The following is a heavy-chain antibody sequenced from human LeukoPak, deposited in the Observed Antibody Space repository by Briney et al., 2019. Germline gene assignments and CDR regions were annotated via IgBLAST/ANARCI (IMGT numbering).Heavy chain of an antibody. CDR2: IYHSGNT. J-gene: IGHJ4*02. V-gene: IGHV4-38-2*02. Sequence: SETLSLTCSVSGYSISSGYYWGWIRQPPGKGLEWIGSIYHSGNTYYNPSLKSRVTISVDSSKNHFSLNLWSVTAADTAVYYCARDPWYYGSTGYHTFNFWGQGTLVTVSS. CDR3: ARDPWYYGSTGYHTFNF. D-gene: IGHD3-22*01. CDR1: GYSISSGYY.